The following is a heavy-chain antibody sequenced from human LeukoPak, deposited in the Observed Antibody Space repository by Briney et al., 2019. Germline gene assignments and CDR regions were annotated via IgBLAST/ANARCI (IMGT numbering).Heavy chain of an antibody. CDR3: ARDPPFIIGTTFFDY. CDR2: ISRSGSNK. Sequence: PGGSLRLSCAASGFTFSSYEMNWVRQVPGKGLEWVSYISRSGSNKHYADSVKGRFTISRDNAKNSLYLQMNSLRAEDTAVYYCARDPPFIIGTTFFDYWGQGTLVTVSS. CDR1: GFTFSSYE. V-gene: IGHV3-48*03. D-gene: IGHD1-20*01. J-gene: IGHJ4*02.